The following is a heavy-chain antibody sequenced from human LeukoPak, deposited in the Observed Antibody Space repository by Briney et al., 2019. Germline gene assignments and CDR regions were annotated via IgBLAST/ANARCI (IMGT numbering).Heavy chain of an antibody. V-gene: IGHV3-23*01. Sequence: GGSLRLSCAASGFSLSTYAMTWVRQAPGKGLEWVSAIGNTGNTYYTDSVKGRFTISRDNSKNTLYLQMNSLRAEDTAVYYCAKGFCSSTSCYTWFYFDYWGQGTLVTVSS. CDR1: GFSLSTYA. J-gene: IGHJ4*02. CDR2: IGNTGNT. D-gene: IGHD2-2*02. CDR3: AKGFCSSTSCYTWFYFDY.